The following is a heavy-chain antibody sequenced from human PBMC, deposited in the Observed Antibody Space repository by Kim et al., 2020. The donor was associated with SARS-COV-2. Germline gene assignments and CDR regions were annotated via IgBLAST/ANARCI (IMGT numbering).Heavy chain of an antibody. CDR3: ARLSSGMDV. Sequence: GRTDHNPSIKSRVTISVYTSKNRFSLNLSSVTAADTAVYYCARLSSGMDVWGQGTTVTVSS. CDR2: GRT. V-gene: IGHV4-59*08. J-gene: IGHJ6*02.